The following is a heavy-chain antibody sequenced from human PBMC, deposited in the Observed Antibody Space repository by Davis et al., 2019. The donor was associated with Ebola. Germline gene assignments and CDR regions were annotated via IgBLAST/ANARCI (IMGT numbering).Heavy chain of an antibody. J-gene: IGHJ4*02. CDR2: IYPGDSDT. D-gene: IGHD3-10*01. CDR1: GYSFTSYW. CDR3: ARGTYYYGSGSYYNGKFDY. Sequence: GESLKIPCKGSGYSFTSYWIGRVRQMPGKGLEWMGIIYPGDSDTRYSPSFQGQVTISADKSISTAYLQWSSLKASDTAMYYCARGTYYYGSGSYYNGKFDYWGQGTLVTVSS. V-gene: IGHV5-51*01.